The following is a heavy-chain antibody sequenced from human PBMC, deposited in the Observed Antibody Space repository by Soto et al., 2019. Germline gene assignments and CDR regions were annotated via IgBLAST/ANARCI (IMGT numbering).Heavy chain of an antibody. Sequence: GGSLRLSCAASGFTFSSYWMNWVRQAPGKGLEWVANIKLDGSGKYYVDSVKGRFTISRDNAKNSLYLQMSSLRAEDTAVYYCARLYDPLYYLDYWGQGIVVTVSS. CDR1: GFTFSSYW. D-gene: IGHD3-10*01. CDR3: ARLYDPLYYLDY. V-gene: IGHV3-7*01. J-gene: IGHJ4*02. CDR2: IKLDGSGK.